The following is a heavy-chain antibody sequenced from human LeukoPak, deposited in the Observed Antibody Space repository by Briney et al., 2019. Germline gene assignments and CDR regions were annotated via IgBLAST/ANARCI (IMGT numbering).Heavy chain of an antibody. Sequence: GGSLRLSCAASGFTFSSYAMSWVRQAPGKGLEWVSAISGSGGSTYYADSVKGRFTISRDNSKNTLYLQMNSLRAEDTAVYYCAGQSCSSTSCYSPVTYYFDYWGQGTLVTVSS. J-gene: IGHJ4*02. CDR2: ISGSGGST. D-gene: IGHD2-2*01. CDR3: AGQSCSSTSCYSPVTYYFDY. CDR1: GFTFSSYA. V-gene: IGHV3-23*01.